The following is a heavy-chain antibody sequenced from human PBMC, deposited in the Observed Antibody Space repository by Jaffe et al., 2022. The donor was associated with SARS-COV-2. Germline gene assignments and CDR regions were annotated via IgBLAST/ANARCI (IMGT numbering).Heavy chain of an antibody. D-gene: IGHD3-22*01. J-gene: IGHJ4*02. V-gene: IGHV3-9*01. CDR2: ISWNSGSI. CDR3: AKGLLDYYDSSGYWCPFDY. Sequence: EVQLVESGGGLVQPGRSLRLSCAASGFTFDDYAMHWVRQAPGKGLEWVSGISWNSGSIGYADSVKGRFTISRDNAKNSLYLQMNSLRAEDTALYYCAKGLLDYYDSSGYWCPFDYWGQGTLVTVSS. CDR1: GFTFDDYA.